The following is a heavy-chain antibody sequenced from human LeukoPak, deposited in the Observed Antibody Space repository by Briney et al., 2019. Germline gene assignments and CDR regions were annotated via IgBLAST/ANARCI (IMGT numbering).Heavy chain of an antibody. CDR3: VRTPPNWGFDY. CDR2: IIPIFGTA. V-gene: IGHV1-69*06. Sequence: SVKVSCKASGGTFSNYAISWVRQAPGQGLEWMGGIIPIFGTANYAQKFQGRVTITADKSTSTAYMELSSLRSEDSAIYYCVRTPPNWGFDYWGQGTLVTVSS. J-gene: IGHJ4*02. CDR1: GGTFSNYA. D-gene: IGHD7-27*01.